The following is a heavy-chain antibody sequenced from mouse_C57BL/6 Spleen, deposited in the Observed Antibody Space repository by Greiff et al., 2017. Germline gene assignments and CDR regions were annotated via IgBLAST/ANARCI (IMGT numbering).Heavy chain of an antibody. CDR2: ISDGGSYT. CDR3: AREGGSSTDYYAMDY. J-gene: IGHJ4*01. D-gene: IGHD1-1*01. Sequence: VQLKESGGGLVKPGGSLKLSCAASGFTFSSYAMSWVRQTPEKRLEWVATISDGGSYTYYPDNVKGRFTISRDNAKNNLYLQMSHLKSEDTAMYYCAREGGSSTDYYAMDYWGQGTSVTVSS. V-gene: IGHV5-4*01. CDR1: GFTFSSYA.